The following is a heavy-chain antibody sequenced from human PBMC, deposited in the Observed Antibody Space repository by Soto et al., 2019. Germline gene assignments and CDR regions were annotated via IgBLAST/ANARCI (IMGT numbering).Heavy chain of an antibody. CDR3: ARDDLVTSPKRGKTYYYYGMDV. CDR1: GYTFTTYG. Sequence: QVQLVQSGAEVKKPGASVKVSCKASGYTFTTYGISWVRQAPGQGLEWMGWISAYNGNTNYAQKFQGRVTMTADTSTSTAHMELRSLRSDDTAVYYCARDDLVTSPKRGKTYYYYGMDVWGQGTTVTVSS. V-gene: IGHV1-18*01. J-gene: IGHJ6*02. CDR2: ISAYNGNT. D-gene: IGHD3-9*01.